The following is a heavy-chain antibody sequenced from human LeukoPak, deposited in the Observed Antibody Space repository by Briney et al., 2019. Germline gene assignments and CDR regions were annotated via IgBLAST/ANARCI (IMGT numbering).Heavy chain of an antibody. D-gene: IGHD4-17*01. CDR2: IYYSGTT. V-gene: IGHV4-59*01. CDR1: GGSIGSYY. J-gene: IGHJ6*02. CDR3: AREDPQATVPEGLDV. Sequence: ASEALSLTCAVSGGSIGSYYWSWLRQPPGRGLEWIGYIYYSGTTNYNPSLKSRVTILVDTSKNQFSLKLTSVTAADTAVYYCAREDPQATVPEGLDVWGQGTTVTVSS.